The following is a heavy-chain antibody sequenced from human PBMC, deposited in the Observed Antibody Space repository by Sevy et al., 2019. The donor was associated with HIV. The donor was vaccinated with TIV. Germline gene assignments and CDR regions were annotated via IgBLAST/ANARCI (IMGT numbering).Heavy chain of an antibody. D-gene: IGHD3-22*01. CDR1: GGSISSGGYF. Sequence: SETLSLTCTVSGGSISSGGYFWSWIRQHPGKGLEWIGYIYYSGSTYYNPSLKSRVTISVDTSKNQFSLKLSSVTAADTAVYYCVRGHYYDSSGYFDYWGQGTLVTVSS. CDR3: VRGHYYDSSGYFDY. V-gene: IGHV4-31*03. J-gene: IGHJ4*02. CDR2: IYYSGST.